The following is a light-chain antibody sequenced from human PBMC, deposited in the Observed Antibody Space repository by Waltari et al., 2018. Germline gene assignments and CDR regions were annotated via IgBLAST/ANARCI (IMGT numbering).Light chain of an antibody. Sequence: QSALTQPASVSGSPGQSITISCTGTSRDIDGYNYVSWYQQHPGKAPKLRIYEVNNRPSGVSNRFSGSKSGNTASLTISGLQAEDEADYYCSSYVSSGTRVFGTGTKVTVL. J-gene: IGLJ1*01. V-gene: IGLV2-14*01. CDR2: EVN. CDR3: SSYVSSGTRV. CDR1: SRDIDGYNY.